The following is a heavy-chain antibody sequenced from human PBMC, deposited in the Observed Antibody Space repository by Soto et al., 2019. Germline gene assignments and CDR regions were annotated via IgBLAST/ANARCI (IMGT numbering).Heavy chain of an antibody. J-gene: IGHJ6*02. V-gene: IGHV3-21*01. D-gene: IGHD6-19*01. CDR3: ARGRGQWLAYYYYGMDV. CDR2: ISSSSSYI. CDR1: GFTFSSYS. Sequence: EVQLVESGGGLVKPGGSLRLSCAASGFTFSSYSMNWVRQAPGKGLEWVSSISSSSSYIYYADSVKGRFTISRDNAKNSLYLQMNSLRAEDTAVYYCARGRGQWLAYYYYGMDVWGQGTTVTVSS.